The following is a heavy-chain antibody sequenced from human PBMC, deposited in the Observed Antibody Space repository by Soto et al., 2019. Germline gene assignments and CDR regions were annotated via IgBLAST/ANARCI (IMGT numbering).Heavy chain of an antibody. V-gene: IGHV1-3*01. CDR1: GYNFTTYA. Sequence: QVQLVQSGAEVKKPGASVKVSCKASGYNFTTYALHWLRQAPRQRPEWMGWINPASGHTKYSKKFQDRVIITRDTSASRCNMELSSLRSEATAVYDCGRAVLGATGDILCNARDVCGQGTTVTVSS. J-gene: IGHJ6*02. CDR2: INPASGHT. CDR3: GRAVLGATGDILCNARDV. D-gene: IGHD1-26*01.